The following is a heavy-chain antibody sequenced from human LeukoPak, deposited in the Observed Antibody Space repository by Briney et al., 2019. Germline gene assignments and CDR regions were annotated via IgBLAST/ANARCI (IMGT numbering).Heavy chain of an antibody. CDR2: IIPILGIA. D-gene: IGHD6-19*01. CDR1: GGTFSSYA. CDR3: ARGGPSIAVAGTGYYYMDV. V-gene: IGHV1-69*04. J-gene: IGHJ6*03. Sequence: ASVKVSCKASGGTFSSYAISWVRQAPGQGLEWMGRIIPILGIANYAQKFQGRVTITADESTSTAYMELSSLRSEDTAVYYCARGGPSIAVAGTGYYYMDVWGKGTTVTVSS.